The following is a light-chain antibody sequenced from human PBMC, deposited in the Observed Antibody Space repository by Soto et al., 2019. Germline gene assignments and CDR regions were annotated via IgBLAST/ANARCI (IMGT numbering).Light chain of an antibody. CDR1: QSVDIN. CDR3: QHYNNWPPWT. Sequence: IVLTQSPATLSVSPGERVTLSCRASQSVDINLAWYQQKPGQAPRLLIYGASTRATGVPARFRGSGSGTDFTLTISALQSEDFAVYYCQHYNNWPPWTFGQGTKVDI. CDR2: GAS. V-gene: IGKV3-15*01. J-gene: IGKJ1*01.